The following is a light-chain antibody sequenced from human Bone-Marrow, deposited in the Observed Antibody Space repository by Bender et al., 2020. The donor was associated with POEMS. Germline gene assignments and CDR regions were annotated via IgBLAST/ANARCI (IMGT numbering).Light chain of an antibody. V-gene: IGLV2-14*03. CDR3: GTETSGSPVV. CDR1: SSDVGSYDY. J-gene: IGLJ2*01. Sequence: QSALTQPASVSGSPGQSITISCTGTSSDVGSYDYVSWYQQHPGKAPKLMISDDSSRRSGRFNSFSGCTKGDTASPITIGVLQEDEEADYCGTETSGSPVVFGGGTKVTVL. CDR2: DDS.